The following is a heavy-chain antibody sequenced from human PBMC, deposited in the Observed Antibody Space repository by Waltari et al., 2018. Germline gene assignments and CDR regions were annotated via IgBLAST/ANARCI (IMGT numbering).Heavy chain of an antibody. D-gene: IGHD6-19*01. J-gene: IGHJ5*02. CDR3: ARLATSSGWYSGTSNWFDP. V-gene: IGHV1-18*01. Sequence: QVQLVQSGAEVTKPGASVTVSCKASGYTFTSYGISWVRQAPGQGIELMGWISAYNGNTNYAQKLQGRVTMTTDTSTSTAYMELRSLRSDDTAVYYCARLATSSGWYSGTSNWFDPWGQGTLVTVSS. CDR2: ISAYNGNT. CDR1: GYTFTSYG.